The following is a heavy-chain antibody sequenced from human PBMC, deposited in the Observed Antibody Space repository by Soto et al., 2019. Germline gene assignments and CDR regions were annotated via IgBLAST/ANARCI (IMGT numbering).Heavy chain of an antibody. V-gene: IGHV4-4*02. CDR3: ARGYGRNFDY. CDR2: IYHSGST. CDR1: GGSISSSNW. D-gene: IGHD5-18*01. J-gene: IGHJ4*02. Sequence: SETLSLTCTVSGGSISSSNWWSWVRQPPGKGLEWIGEIYHSGSTNYNPSLKSRVTISVDTSKNQFSLKLSSVTAADTAVYYCARGYGRNFDYWGQGTLVTVSS.